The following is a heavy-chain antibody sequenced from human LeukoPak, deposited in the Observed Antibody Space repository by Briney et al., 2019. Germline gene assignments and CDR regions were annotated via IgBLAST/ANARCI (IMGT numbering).Heavy chain of an antibody. CDR2: IIPILGIA. D-gene: IGHD4-23*01. CDR1: GDTFSSYA. V-gene: IGHV1-69*04. J-gene: IGHJ4*02. Sequence: SVKVSCKASGDTFSSYAISWVRQAPGQGLEWMGRIIPILGIANYAQKFQDRVTITADESTTTAYMELSSLRSEDTAVYYCARHLGGGNPFENYWGQGTLVTVSS. CDR3: ARHLGGGNPFENY.